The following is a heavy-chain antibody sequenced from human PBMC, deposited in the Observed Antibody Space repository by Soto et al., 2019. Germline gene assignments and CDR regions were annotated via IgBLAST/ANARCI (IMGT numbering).Heavy chain of an antibody. CDR1: GFTFSSYG. J-gene: IGHJ4*02. CDR3: ARDLGQWPLSYFDY. D-gene: IGHD6-19*01. V-gene: IGHV3-33*01. Sequence: GGSLRLSCAPSGFTFSSYGMHWVRQAPGKGLEWVAVIWYDGTNKYYADSVKGRFTISRDNSKNTLYLQMNSLRAEDTAVYYCARDLGQWPLSYFDYWGQGTLVTVSS. CDR2: IWYDGTNK.